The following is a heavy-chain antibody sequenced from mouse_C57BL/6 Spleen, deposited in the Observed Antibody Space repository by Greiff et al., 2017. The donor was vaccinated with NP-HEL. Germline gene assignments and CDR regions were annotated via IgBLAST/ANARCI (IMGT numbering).Heavy chain of an antibody. CDR1: GYTFTSYT. CDR3: ARTTTVVHLD. D-gene: IGHD1-1*01. CDR2: INPSSGYT. J-gene: IGHJ2*01. Sequence: VQLQQSGAELARPGASVKMSCKASGYTFTSYTMHWVKQRPGQGLEWIGYINPSSGYTKYNQKFKDKATLTADKSSSTAYMQLSSLTSEYSAVYYCARTTTVVHLDWGQGTTLTVSS. V-gene: IGHV1-4*01.